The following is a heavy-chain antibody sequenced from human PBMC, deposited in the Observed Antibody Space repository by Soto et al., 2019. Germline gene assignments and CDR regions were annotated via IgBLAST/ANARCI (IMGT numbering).Heavy chain of an antibody. CDR3: ATQEVGGSYVYTFDP. CDR1: GGSISSSNYY. J-gene: IGHJ5*02. CDR2: IYYSGST. V-gene: IGHV4-39*01. Sequence: QLQLQESGPGLVKPSETLSLTCTVSGGSISSSNYYWGWIRQPPGKGLEWIGSIYYSGSTYYNPSRKGRVTIAVDTSKNQFSLKLSSVTAADTAVYYCATQEVGGSYVYTFDPWGQGTLVTVSS. D-gene: IGHD1-26*01.